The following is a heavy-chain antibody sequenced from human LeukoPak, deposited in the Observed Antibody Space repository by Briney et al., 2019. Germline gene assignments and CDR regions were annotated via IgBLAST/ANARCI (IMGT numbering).Heavy chain of an antibody. CDR1: GGSISSSSYY. Sequence: PSQTLSLTCTVSGGSISSSSYYWGWLRQPPGKGLEWIGSIYYSGSTYYNPSLKSRVTISVDTSKNQFSLKLSSVTAADTAVYYCARHSYDSSGFVDYWGQGTLVTVSS. J-gene: IGHJ4*02. D-gene: IGHD3-22*01. V-gene: IGHV4-39*01. CDR3: ARHSYDSSGFVDY. CDR2: IYYSGST.